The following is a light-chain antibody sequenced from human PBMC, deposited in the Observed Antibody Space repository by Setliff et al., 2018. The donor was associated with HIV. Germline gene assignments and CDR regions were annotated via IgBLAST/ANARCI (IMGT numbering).Light chain of an antibody. Sequence: QSVLTQPPSASGTPGQRVTISCSGSSSNIGSNTVNWYQQLPGTAPKLLIYGNNQRPSGVPVRFSGSKSGTPASLAISGLQSEDEADYYCSSYAITNTLPFGTGTK. CDR1: SSNIGSNT. CDR3: SSYAITNTLP. J-gene: IGLJ1*01. CDR2: GNN. V-gene: IGLV1-44*01.